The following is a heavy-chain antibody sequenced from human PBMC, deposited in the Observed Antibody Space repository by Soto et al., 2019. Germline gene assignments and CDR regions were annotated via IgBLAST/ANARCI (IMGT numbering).Heavy chain of an antibody. D-gene: IGHD6-25*01. V-gene: IGHV1-69*01. CDR2: IIPIFGTA. CDR1: GGTFSSYA. CDR3: ARDLGYHHTFRYGMDV. Sequence: QVQLVQSGAEVKKPGSSVKVSCKASGGTFSSYAISWVRQAPGQGLEWMGGIIPIFGTANYAQKFRGRVTITAVESTSTAYMEVSSLRSEDTAVYYCARDLGYHHTFRYGMDVWGQGTTVTVCS. J-gene: IGHJ6*02.